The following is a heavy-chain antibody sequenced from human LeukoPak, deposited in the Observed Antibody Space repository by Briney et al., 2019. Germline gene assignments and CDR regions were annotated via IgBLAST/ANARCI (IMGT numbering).Heavy chain of an antibody. V-gene: IGHV6-1*01. J-gene: IGHJ6*03. CDR2: TYYRSKWYN. Sequence: SQTLSLTCAISGDSVSSNSAAWNWIRQSPSRGLEWLGRTYYRSKWYNDYAVSVKSRITINPHTSKNQFSLQLNSVTPEDTAVYYCARRFYDYPRHYYYMDVWGKGTTVTISS. CDR3: ARRFYDYPRHYYYMDV. D-gene: IGHD3-16*01. CDR1: GDSVSSNSAA.